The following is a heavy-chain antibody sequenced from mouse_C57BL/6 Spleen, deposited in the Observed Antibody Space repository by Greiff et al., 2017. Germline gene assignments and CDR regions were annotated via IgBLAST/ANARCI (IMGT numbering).Heavy chain of an antibody. CDR3: ASLHYDYHRAWFAD. CDR1: GFTFSDYY. V-gene: IGHV5-16*01. D-gene: IGHD2-4*01. J-gene: IGHJ3*01. CDR2: INYDGSST. Sequence: EVKLVESEGGLVQPGSSMKLSCTASGFTFSDYYMAWVRQVPEKGLEWVANINYDGSSTYYLDSLKSRFIFSRDNATNIIYLQMSSLKSEDTATYYCASLHYDYHRAWFADWGQGTLVTVSA.